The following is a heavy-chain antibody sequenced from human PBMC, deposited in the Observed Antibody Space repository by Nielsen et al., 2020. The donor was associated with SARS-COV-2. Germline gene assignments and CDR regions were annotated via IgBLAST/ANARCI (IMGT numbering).Heavy chain of an antibody. V-gene: IGHV3-30-3*01. Sequence: GESLKISCAASGFTFSSYAMHWVRQAPGKGLEWVAVISYDGSNKYYADSVKGRFTISRDNAKNSLYLQMNSLRAEDTAVYYCARDTDRYSSSWFTYYFDYWGQGTLVTVSS. CDR3: ARDTDRYSSSWFTYYFDY. D-gene: IGHD6-13*01. J-gene: IGHJ4*02. CDR1: GFTFSSYA. CDR2: ISYDGSNK.